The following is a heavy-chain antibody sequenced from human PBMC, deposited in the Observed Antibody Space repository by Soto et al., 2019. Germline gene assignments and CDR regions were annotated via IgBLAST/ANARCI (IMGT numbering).Heavy chain of an antibody. Sequence: EVQLLESGGGLVQPGGSLRLSCVASGLTFSSYAMAWVRQAPGKGLQWGSSIGGSGDYTYSADSVKGRFTISRDNSKNTLYLQMNSLRAEDTAVYYCAKVVDFYGMDVWGQGTTVSVSS. CDR3: AKVVDFYGMDV. V-gene: IGHV3-23*01. CDR2: IGGSGDYT. CDR1: GLTFSSYA. J-gene: IGHJ6*02. D-gene: IGHD5-12*01.